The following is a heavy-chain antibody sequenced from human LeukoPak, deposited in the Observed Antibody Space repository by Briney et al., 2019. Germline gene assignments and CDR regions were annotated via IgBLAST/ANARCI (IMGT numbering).Heavy chain of an antibody. CDR2: IYYSGST. CDR3: AASIAAAGRLGVFDI. D-gene: IGHD6-13*01. Sequence: SQTLSLTCTVSGGSVSSGGYYWSWIRQHPGKGLEWIGYIYYSGSTYYNPSLKSRVTISVDTSKNQFSLKLSSVTAADTAVYYCAASIAAAGRLGVFDIWGQGTMVTVSS. J-gene: IGHJ3*02. V-gene: IGHV4-31*03. CDR1: GGSVSSGGYY.